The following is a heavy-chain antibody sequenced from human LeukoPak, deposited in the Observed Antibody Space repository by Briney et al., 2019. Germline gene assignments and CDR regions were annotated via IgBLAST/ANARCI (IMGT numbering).Heavy chain of an antibody. CDR1: GGSISSYY. CDR2: IYYSGST. D-gene: IGHD1-1*01. V-gene: IGHV4-59*01. Sequence: SETLSLTCTVSGGSISSYYSSWIRQPPGKGLEWIGYIYYSGSTNYNPSLKSRVTISVDTSKNQFSLKLSSVTAADTAVYYCATTQSYFDYWGQGTPVTVSS. CDR3: ATTQSYFDY. J-gene: IGHJ4*02.